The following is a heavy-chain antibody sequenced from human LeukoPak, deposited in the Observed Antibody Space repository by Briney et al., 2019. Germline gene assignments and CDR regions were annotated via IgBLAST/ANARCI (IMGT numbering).Heavy chain of an antibody. CDR2: INTDGSIT. V-gene: IGHV3-74*01. Sequence: GGSLRLSCAASGFTFSSYWMHWVRQAPGKGLVWVSRINTDGSITNYAGSVKGRFTISRDNAKNTLYLQMNSLRAEDTAVYYCARSAAGSAFDIWGQGTMITVSS. CDR1: GFTFSSYW. CDR3: ARSAAGSAFDI. J-gene: IGHJ3*02. D-gene: IGHD6-13*01.